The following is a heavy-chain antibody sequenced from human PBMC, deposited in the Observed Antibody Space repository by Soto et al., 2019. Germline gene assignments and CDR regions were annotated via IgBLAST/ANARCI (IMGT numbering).Heavy chain of an antibody. V-gene: IGHV3-23*01. D-gene: IGHD3-16*01. CDR1: GFTFSSYA. CDR2: ISGSGGST. Sequence: EVQLLESGGGLVQPGGSLRLSCAASGFTFSSYAMSWVRQAPGKGLEWVSAISGSGGSTYYADSVKGRFTISRDNSKTTLYLQMNSLRAEDTAVYYCANYDYVWGSLGYWGQGTLVTVSS. CDR3: ANYDYVWGSLGY. J-gene: IGHJ4*02.